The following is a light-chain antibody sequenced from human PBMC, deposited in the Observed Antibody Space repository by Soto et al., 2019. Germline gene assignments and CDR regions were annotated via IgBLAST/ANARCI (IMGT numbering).Light chain of an antibody. Sequence: LVLTQSPATLSSLPGDKVTLTCVASQYINTRLAWYQHRPGQAPRLLIYQTSIRAAGIPARFSARGTRTDFTLTISDVQPEDFAVYYCHQRQSWPRTFGQGTKVDIK. CDR2: QTS. V-gene: IGKV3-11*01. CDR1: QYINTR. J-gene: IGKJ1*01. CDR3: HQRQSWPRT.